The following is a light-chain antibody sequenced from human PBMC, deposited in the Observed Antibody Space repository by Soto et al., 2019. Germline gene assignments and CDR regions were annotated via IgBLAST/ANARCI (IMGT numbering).Light chain of an antibody. CDR1: TNAVGGYNY. CDR2: EVS. Sequence: QSALTQPASVSGSPGQSITISCTGTTNAVGGYNYVSWYQQHPGKAPKLLIFEVSSRPSGVSNRFSGSKSGNTASLTISALQAEDEADYFCNSYTSSTSRPYVFGTGTKLTVL. CDR3: NSYTSSTSRPYV. V-gene: IGLV2-14*01. J-gene: IGLJ1*01.